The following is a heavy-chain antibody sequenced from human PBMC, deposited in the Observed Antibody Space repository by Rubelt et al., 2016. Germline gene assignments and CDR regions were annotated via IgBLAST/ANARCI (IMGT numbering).Heavy chain of an antibody. V-gene: IGHV3-7*04. Sequence: GSGGALVQPGGSLRLSCVASGDTFSKYWMAWVRQAPGKGPEWVANINEDGREKYHVDSVKGRFTISRDNAQNSLYLQMFSLRAEDTAVYYCTRSHYFFDYWGQGTLVTVSS. J-gene: IGHJ4*02. CDR2: INEDGREK. CDR1: GDTFSKYW. CDR3: TRSHYFFDY.